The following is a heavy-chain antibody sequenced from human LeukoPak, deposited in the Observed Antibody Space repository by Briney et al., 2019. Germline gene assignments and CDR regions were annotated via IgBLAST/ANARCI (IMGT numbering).Heavy chain of an antibody. Sequence: GRSLRLSCAASGFTFSSYAMHWVRQAPGKGREWVAVISDDGSDKYYADSVKGRFTIPRDNSKNTLYLQMNSLRTEDTAVYYCAKDKGREGDYWGQGNLVTVSS. J-gene: IGHJ4*01. CDR3: AKDKGREGDY. V-gene: IGHV3-30-3*01. CDR1: GFTFSSYA. D-gene: IGHD1-26*01. CDR2: ISDDGSDK.